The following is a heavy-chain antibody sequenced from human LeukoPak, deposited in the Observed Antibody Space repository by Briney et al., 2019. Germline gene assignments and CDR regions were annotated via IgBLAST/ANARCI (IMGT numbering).Heavy chain of an antibody. V-gene: IGHV3-48*03. Sequence: GGSLRLSCAASGFTFSSFEMNWIRQAPGKGLEWVSYISSSGGTRYYADSVKGRFTISRDNAKNSLYLQMNSLRAEDTAVYYCANEARSQYYDFWSGYFDYWGQGTLVTVSS. CDR1: GFTFSSFE. D-gene: IGHD3-3*01. J-gene: IGHJ4*02. CDR3: ANEARSQYYDFWSGYFDY. CDR2: ISSSGGTR.